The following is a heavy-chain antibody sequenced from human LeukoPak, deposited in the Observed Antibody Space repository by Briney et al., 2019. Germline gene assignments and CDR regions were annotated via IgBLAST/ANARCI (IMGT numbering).Heavy chain of an antibody. CDR1: GGSFSGYS. Sequence: SETLSLTCAVYGGSFSGYSWSWIRQPPGKGLEWIGYIYHSGSTYYNPSLKSRVTISVDRSKNQFFLKLSSVTAADTAVYYCASSGSFSKTDYWGQGTLVTVSS. D-gene: IGHD1-26*01. CDR3: ASSGSFSKTDY. CDR2: IYHSGST. V-gene: IGHV4-30-2*01. J-gene: IGHJ4*02.